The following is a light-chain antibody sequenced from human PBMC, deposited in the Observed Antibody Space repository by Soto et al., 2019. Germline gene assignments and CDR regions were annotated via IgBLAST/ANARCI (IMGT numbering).Light chain of an antibody. V-gene: IGLV2-14*01. Sequence: QSALAQPASVSGSPGQSIAISCTGTSSDIGAYNYVSWYQQHPGKAPKLMIHEVSDRTSGDSFRFSGSKSGNTASLTISGLQAEDEADYYCSSYAGDYTLVFGTGTKLTVL. CDR2: EVS. J-gene: IGLJ1*01. CDR3: SSYAGDYTLV. CDR1: SSDIGAYNY.